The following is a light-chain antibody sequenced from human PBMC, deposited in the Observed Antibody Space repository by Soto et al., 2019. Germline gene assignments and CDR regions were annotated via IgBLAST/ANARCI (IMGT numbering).Light chain of an antibody. Sequence: QSVLTQPASVSGSPGQSITISCTGTSSDVGGYNYVSWYQQHPGKAPKLMIYDVSNRPSGVSNRFSGSKSGNTASLTISGLQAEGEADYYCSSYTSSTLVFGTGTKVTVL. CDR1: SSDVGGYNY. CDR3: SSYTSSTLV. J-gene: IGLJ1*01. V-gene: IGLV2-14*01. CDR2: DVS.